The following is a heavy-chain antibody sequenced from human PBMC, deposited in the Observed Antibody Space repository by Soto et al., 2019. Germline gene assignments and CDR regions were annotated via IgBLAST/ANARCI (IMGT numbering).Heavy chain of an antibody. CDR2: ISSSSSYI. V-gene: IGHV3-21*01. J-gene: IGHJ6*02. CDR3: ARDRPPTLVLVPALDYYYGMDV. CDR1: GFTFSSCA. Sequence: GGSLRLSCAASGFTFSSCAMGWVRQAPGKGLEWVSSISSSSSYIYYADSVKGRFTISRDNAKNSLYLQMNSLRAEDTAVYYCARDRPPTLVLVPALDYYYGMDVWGQGTTVTVSS. D-gene: IGHD2-2*01.